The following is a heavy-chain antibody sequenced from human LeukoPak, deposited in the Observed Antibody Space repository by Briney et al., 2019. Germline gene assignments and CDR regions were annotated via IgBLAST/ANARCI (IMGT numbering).Heavy chain of an antibody. CDR2: IRYDGSNK. Sequence: GGSLRLSCAASGFTFSSYGMHWVRQAPGKGLEWVAFIRYDGSNKYYADSVKGRFTISRDNSKNTLYLQMNSLRAEDTAVYYCANGPDSGSYRRRASTDSDYWGQGTLVTVSS. D-gene: IGHD3-10*01. CDR1: GFTFSSYG. V-gene: IGHV3-30*02. J-gene: IGHJ4*02. CDR3: ANGPDSGSYRRRASTDSDY.